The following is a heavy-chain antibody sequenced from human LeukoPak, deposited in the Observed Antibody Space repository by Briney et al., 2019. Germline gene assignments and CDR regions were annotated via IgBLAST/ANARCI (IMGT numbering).Heavy chain of an antibody. CDR3: ASYSSGWSYYYYMDV. V-gene: IGHV1-69*05. D-gene: IGHD6-19*01. CDR1: GGTFSSYA. CDR2: IIPIFGTA. Sequence: ASVKVSCKASGGTFSSYAISWVRQAPGPGLEWMGRIIPIFGTANYAQKLQGRVTITTDESTSTAYMELSSLRSEDTAVYYCASYSSGWSYYYYMDVWGKGTTVTVSS. J-gene: IGHJ6*03.